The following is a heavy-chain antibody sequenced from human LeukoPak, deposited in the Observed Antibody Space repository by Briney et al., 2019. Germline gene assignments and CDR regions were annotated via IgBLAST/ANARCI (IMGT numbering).Heavy chain of an antibody. Sequence: GGSLRLSCTASGFTFRNYAMTWVRQAPGKGLEWVSTIILGGGTTWYADSVKGRFTVSRDDSKDTLYLQMNSLRVEDTAVYFCAQEGPGAYWGQGALVTVSS. V-gene: IGHV3-23*01. CDR2: IILGGGTT. D-gene: IGHD3-10*01. CDR1: GFTFRNYA. J-gene: IGHJ4*02. CDR3: AQEGPGAY.